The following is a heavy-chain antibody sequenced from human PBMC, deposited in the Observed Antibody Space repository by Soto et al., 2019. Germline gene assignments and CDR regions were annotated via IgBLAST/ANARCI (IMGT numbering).Heavy chain of an antibody. V-gene: IGHV1-58*01. D-gene: IGHD3-3*01. CDR2: IVVGSGNT. CDR1: GFAFTSSA. J-gene: IGHJ6*02. Sequence: SVKVSCKASGFAFTSSAVQWVRQARGQRLEWIGWIVVGSGNTNYAQKFQERVTITRDMSTSTAYMELSSLRSEDTAVYYCAAGKRFLEWLNSYGMDVWGQGTTVTVSS. CDR3: AAGKRFLEWLNSYGMDV.